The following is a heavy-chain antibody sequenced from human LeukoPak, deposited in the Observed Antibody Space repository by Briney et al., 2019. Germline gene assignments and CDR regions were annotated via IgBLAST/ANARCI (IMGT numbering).Heavy chain of an antibody. CDR1: GGSISSYY. D-gene: IGHD6-13*01. CDR3: AGRIAAAETGWFDP. CDR2: IYTSGST. V-gene: IGHV4-4*07. Sequence: SETLSLTCTVSGGSISSYYWSWIRQLAGKGLEWIGRIYTSGSTNYNPSLKSRVTMSVDTSKNQFSLKLSSVTAADTAVYYCAGRIAAAETGWFDPWGQGTLVTVSS. J-gene: IGHJ5*02.